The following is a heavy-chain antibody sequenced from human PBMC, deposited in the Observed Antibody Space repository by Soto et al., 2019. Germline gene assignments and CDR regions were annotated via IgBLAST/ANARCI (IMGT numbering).Heavy chain of an antibody. D-gene: IGHD6-6*01. CDR2: IYPGDSDT. Sequence: GESLKISCKGSVYSFTTYWIAWVRQMPGQGLEWVGIIYPGDSDTRYSPSFEGHGTISVDKSISTAFLQWNSLKASDNAIYYCARHSSSAPKDYWGQGTLVTVSS. V-gene: IGHV5-51*01. CDR1: VYSFTTYW. CDR3: ARHSSSAPKDY. J-gene: IGHJ4*01.